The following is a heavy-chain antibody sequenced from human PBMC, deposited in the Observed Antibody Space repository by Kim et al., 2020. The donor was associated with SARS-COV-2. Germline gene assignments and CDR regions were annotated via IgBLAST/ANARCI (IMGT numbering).Heavy chain of an antibody. D-gene: IGHD6-13*01. J-gene: IGHJ4*02. CDR3: AGVAAAGRGFWYFDH. CDR2: INRRGDNT. CDR1: GYIFTNYY. Sequence: ASVKVSCKASGYIFTNYYIHWVRQAPGQGLEWMGMINRRGDNTTYAQKFQGKVTMTRDTSTSTVYMELGSLTSEDTAFYYCAGVAAAGRGFWYFDHWGQGTLFTVSS. V-gene: IGHV1-46*01.